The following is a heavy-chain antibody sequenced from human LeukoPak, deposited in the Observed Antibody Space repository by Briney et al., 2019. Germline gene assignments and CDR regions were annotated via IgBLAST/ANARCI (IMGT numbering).Heavy chain of an antibody. J-gene: IGHJ3*02. Sequence: KSSETLSLTCTVSGASISSSSYYWGWIRQPPGRGLEWIGTIYYSGSTHYNASLKSRVTISVDTSKNQFSLKLSSVTAADTAVYYCARHGVVVAATTNDAFDIWGQGTMVTVSS. V-gene: IGHV4-39*01. D-gene: IGHD2-15*01. CDR1: GASISSSSYY. CDR2: IYYSGST. CDR3: ARHGVVVAATTNDAFDI.